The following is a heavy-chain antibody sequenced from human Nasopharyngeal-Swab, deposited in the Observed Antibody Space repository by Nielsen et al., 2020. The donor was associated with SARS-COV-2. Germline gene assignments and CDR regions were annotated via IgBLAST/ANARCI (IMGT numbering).Heavy chain of an antibody. V-gene: IGHV3-23*01. D-gene: IGHD5-12*01. CDR2: ISGSDHTT. J-gene: IGHJ6*02. Sequence: GGSLRLSCAASGFTFRSYAIRWVRQATGRGLEWVSVISGSDHTTYYADSVKGRFTISRDNSKNTVNLQMNSLRVEDTAIYYCAKDRDSGDDSDDYYHYYGMDVWGQGTTVTVSS. CDR1: GFTFRSYA. CDR3: AKDRDSGDDSDDYYHYYGMDV.